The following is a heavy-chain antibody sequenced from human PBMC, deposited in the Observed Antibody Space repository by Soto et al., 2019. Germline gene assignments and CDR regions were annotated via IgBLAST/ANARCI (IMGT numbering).Heavy chain of an antibody. V-gene: IGHV1-69*01. CDR3: AREEYSSSSYYYYYYGMDV. J-gene: IGHJ6*02. Sequence: QVQLVQSGAEVKKPGSSVKVSCKASGGTFSSYAISWVRQASGQGLEWMGGIIPIFGTANYAQKFQGRVTITADESTSTAYMELSSLRSEDTAVYYCAREEYSSSSYYYYYYGMDVWGQGTTVTVSS. CDR1: GGTFSSYA. CDR2: IIPIFGTA. D-gene: IGHD6-6*01.